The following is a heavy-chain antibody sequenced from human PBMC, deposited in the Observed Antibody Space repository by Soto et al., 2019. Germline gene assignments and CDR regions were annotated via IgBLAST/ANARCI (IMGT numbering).Heavy chain of an antibody. Sequence: ASVKVCCKASGYTFRNYGITRVRQAPGQGLEWMAWISPYNGNTNYAPDRQGRVTMTTDTSTSTAYMELRSLTSEDTAMYYCARDLVSGSDFWRAYNGGYFDYWGQGTLVTVSS. CDR3: ARDLVSGSDFWRAYNGGYFDY. J-gene: IGHJ4*02. V-gene: IGHV1-18*01. CDR1: GYTFRNYG. CDR2: ISPYNGNT. D-gene: IGHD3-3*01.